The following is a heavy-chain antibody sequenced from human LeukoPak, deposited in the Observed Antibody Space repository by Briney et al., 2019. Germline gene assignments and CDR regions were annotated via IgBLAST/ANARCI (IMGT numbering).Heavy chain of an antibody. CDR1: GFTFDDYA. CDR2: ISGDGGST. V-gene: IGHV3-43*02. D-gene: IGHD1-26*01. CDR3: ANLLSIVGAKAFDY. J-gene: IGHJ4*02. Sequence: GGSLRLSCAASGFTFDDYAMHWVRQAPGKGLEWVSLISGDGGSTYYADSVKGRFTISRDNSKNSLYLQMNSLRTEGTALYYCANLLSIVGAKAFDYWGQGTLVTVSS.